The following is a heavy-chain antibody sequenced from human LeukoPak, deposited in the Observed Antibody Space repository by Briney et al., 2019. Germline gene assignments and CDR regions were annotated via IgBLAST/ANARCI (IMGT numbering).Heavy chain of an antibody. J-gene: IGHJ4*02. Sequence: PSETLSLTCTVSGGSITNYYWSWIRQPPGKGLEWIGYIYYSGSTNYNPSLKSRVTISRDTSKNQFSLNLSSVTAADTAMYYCTRYFSGRTLDYWGQGTLVTVSS. CDR3: TRYFSGRTLDY. V-gene: IGHV4-59*01. D-gene: IGHD1-1*01. CDR2: IYYSGST. CDR1: GGSITNYY.